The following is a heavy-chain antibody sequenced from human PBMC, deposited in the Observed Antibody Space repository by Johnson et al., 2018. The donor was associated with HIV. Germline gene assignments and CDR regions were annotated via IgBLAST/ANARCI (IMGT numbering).Heavy chain of an antibody. CDR1: GFTFSSYW. D-gene: IGHD4-17*01. CDR2: IYSGDST. V-gene: IGHV3-66*01. CDR3: ARMTTTVSHHDGFES. J-gene: IGHJ3*02. Sequence: VQLVESGGGLVQPGGSLRLSCAASGFTFSSYWMSWVRQAPGKGLEWVSVIYSGDSTYYADSVKGRFTISRDNSKNTLYLQMNRLRAEETAVYYCARMTTTVSHHDGFESWGQGTMVTVSS.